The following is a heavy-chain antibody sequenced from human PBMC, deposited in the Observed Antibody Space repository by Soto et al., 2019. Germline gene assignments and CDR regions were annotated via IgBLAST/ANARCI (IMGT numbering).Heavy chain of an antibody. CDR3: TREWWGDFA. Sequence: EGQLVESGGGLVKPGGSLRLSCEVSGITINTAWMSWVRQAPGKGLEWVGRIKTKNDGETTEFAAAVDGRFSISRDDSRNTIYLQMNSLRTEDTAVYYCTREWWGDFAWGQGSLVTVSS. CDR2: IKTKNDGETT. V-gene: IGHV3-15*01. D-gene: IGHD2-8*01. CDR1: GITINTAW. J-gene: IGHJ4*02.